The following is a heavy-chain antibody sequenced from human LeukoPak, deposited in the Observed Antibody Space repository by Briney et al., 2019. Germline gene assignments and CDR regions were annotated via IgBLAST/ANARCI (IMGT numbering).Heavy chain of an antibody. D-gene: IGHD4-23*01. J-gene: IGHJ4*02. CDR3: TTDSYTVVTPGVGC. Sequence: GGSLRLSCAASGFTFSSYVMHWVRQSPGKGLEWVAFIRYDGSNKYYADFVKGRFTISRDNSKNIVYLQMNSLKTEDTAVYYCTTDSYTVVTPGVGCWGQGALVTVSS. V-gene: IGHV3-30*02. CDR1: GFTFSSYV. CDR2: IRYDGSNK.